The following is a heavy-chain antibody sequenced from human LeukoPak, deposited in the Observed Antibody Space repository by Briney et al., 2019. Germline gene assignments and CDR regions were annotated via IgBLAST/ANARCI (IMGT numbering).Heavy chain of an antibody. J-gene: IGHJ6*03. CDR1: GGSFSGYY. D-gene: IGHD6-13*01. Sequence: SETLSLTCAVYGGSFSGYYWSWIRQPPGKGLEWIGEINHSGSTNYNPSLKSRVTISVDTSKNQFSLKLSSVTAADTAVYYCARELYSSSWPDPGYYYYYMDVWGKGTTVTISS. V-gene: IGHV4-34*01. CDR2: INHSGST. CDR3: ARELYSSSWPDPGYYYYYMDV.